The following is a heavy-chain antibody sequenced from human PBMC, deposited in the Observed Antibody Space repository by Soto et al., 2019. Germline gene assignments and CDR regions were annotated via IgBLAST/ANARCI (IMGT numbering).Heavy chain of an antibody. D-gene: IGHD5-12*01. CDR1: GDSITSSLSP. Sequence: PSETLSLTCTVSGDSITSSLSPWGWIRQPPGKGLPWIGGIRYSGTPYYNPSLRSRVTMSVDTSENQFSLRLTSVTASDTAIYYCARHGLNSGYDFDPWGQGILVTVSS. J-gene: IGHJ5*02. CDR3: ARHGLNSGYDFDP. V-gene: IGHV4-39*01. CDR2: IRYSGTP.